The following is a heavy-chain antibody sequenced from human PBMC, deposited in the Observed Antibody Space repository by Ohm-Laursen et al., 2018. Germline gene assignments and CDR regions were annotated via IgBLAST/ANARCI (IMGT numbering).Heavy chain of an antibody. Sequence: SLRLSCAASGFTFRRDAMSWVRQAPGRGLEWVSSLSDNGAKTYYADSVKGRFTISRDNSKSTLYLQLNTLRAEDTAIYYCASLKPPLYYYGMDVWGQGTTVTVSS. J-gene: IGHJ6*02. CDR1: GFTFRRDA. V-gene: IGHV3-23*01. CDR3: ASLKPPLYYYGMDV. CDR2: LSDNGAKT.